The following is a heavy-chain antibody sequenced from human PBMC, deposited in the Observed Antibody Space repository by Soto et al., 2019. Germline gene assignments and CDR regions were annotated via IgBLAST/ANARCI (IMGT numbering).Heavy chain of an antibody. D-gene: IGHD3-10*01. CDR2: IFSSGST. V-gene: IGHV4-59*08. CDR1: GGSISSYY. Sequence: SETLSLTCAVSGGSISSYYWSWIRQPPGKGLEWVGFIFSSGSTSYCPSLRSRATISLDTSKNQFSLKLTSVTAADTAVYFCARRGMTGWFDPRGQGTLVTVSS. CDR3: ARRGMTGWFDP. J-gene: IGHJ5*02.